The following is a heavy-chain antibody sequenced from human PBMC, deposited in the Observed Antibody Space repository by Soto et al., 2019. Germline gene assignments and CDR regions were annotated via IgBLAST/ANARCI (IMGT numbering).Heavy chain of an antibody. CDR2: ISSSGSTI. CDR3: ARDRLWFGELLPHDY. J-gene: IGHJ4*02. Sequence: GGSLRLSCAASGFTFSDYYMSWIRQAPGKGLEWVSYISSSGSTIYYADSVKGRFTISRDNAKNSLYLQMNSLRAEDTAVYYCARDRLWFGELLPHDYWGQGTLVTVSS. D-gene: IGHD3-10*01. CDR1: GFTFSDYY. V-gene: IGHV3-11*01.